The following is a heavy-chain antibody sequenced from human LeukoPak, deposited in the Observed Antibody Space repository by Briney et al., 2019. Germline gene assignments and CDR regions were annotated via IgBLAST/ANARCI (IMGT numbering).Heavy chain of an antibody. CDR2: ISFDGSIT. J-gene: IGHJ4*02. D-gene: IGHD1-26*01. V-gene: IGHV3-74*01. Sequence: HPGGSLRLSCAASGFTFSNYWMHWVRQVPGKGLVWVSRISFDGSITTYADSVKGRFTISRDNAKNTLYLQMNSLRAEDTAVYYCARVGDEVAEDDYWGQGTLVTVSS. CDR1: GFTFSNYW. CDR3: ARVGDEVAEDDY.